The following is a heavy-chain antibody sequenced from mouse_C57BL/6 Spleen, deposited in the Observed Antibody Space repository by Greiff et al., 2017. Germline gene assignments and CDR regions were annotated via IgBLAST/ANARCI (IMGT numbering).Heavy chain of an antibody. CDR3: ARGGVAPYYYAMDY. J-gene: IGHJ4*01. CDR2: IYPGDGDT. CDR1: GYAFSSSW. Sequence: VKLQESGPELVKPGASVKISCKASGYAFSSSWMNWVKQRPGKGLEWIGRIYPGDGDTNYNGKFKGKATLTADKSSSTAYMQLSSLTSEDSAVYFCARGGVAPYYYAMDYWGQGTSVTVSS. V-gene: IGHV1-82*01. D-gene: IGHD1-1*02.